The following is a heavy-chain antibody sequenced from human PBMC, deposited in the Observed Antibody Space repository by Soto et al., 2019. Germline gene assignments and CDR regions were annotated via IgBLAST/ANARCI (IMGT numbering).Heavy chain of an antibody. CDR2: IYYSGST. CDR1: GGSISSGGYY. Sequence: QVQLQESGPGLVKPSQTLSLTCTVSGGSISSGGYYWSWIRQHPGKGLEWIGYIYYSGSTYYNPSLKIRVTKSVDTSKNQFSLKLSSVTAADTAVYYCARDRWANSGSYHDYWGQGTLVTVSS. D-gene: IGHD1-26*01. J-gene: IGHJ4*02. CDR3: ARDRWANSGSYHDY. V-gene: IGHV4-31*03.